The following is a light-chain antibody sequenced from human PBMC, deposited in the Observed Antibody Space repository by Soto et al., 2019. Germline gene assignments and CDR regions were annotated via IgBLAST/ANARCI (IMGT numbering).Light chain of an antibody. J-gene: IGKJ5*01. CDR3: QQSYITPIT. CDR1: QSITKS. V-gene: IGKV1-39*01. Sequence: DIQMTQSPSSLSASIGDTITVTCRANQSITKSLNWYQKKPGAAPRLLIRAASGLHSGVPSRFSGSGSGTDFTLTISSPEPDDFATYYGQQSYITPITFGQGTRLEIK. CDR2: AAS.